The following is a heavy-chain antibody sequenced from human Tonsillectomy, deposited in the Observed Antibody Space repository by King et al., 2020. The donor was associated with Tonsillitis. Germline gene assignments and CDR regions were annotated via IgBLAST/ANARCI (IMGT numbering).Heavy chain of an antibody. CDR2: INHSGNT. J-gene: IGHJ4*02. V-gene: IGHV4-34*01. CDR3: ARVSGSYGGGFDS. Sequence: VQLQQWGAGLLKPSDTLSLTCAVYGGPFSDYYWSWIRQPPGTGLEWIGQINHSGNTNYNPSLKSRVTMSVDTSKNQVSVRLSSVTAADTAVYYCARVSGSYGGGFDSWGQGTLVTVSS. D-gene: IGHD1-26*01. CDR1: GGPFSDYY.